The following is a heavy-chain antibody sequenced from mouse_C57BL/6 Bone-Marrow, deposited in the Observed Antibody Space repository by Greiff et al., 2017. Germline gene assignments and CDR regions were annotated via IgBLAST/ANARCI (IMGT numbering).Heavy chain of an antibody. CDR1: GISITTGNYR. CDR2: IYYSGTI. D-gene: IGHD1-1*01. Sequence: EVQLQQSGPGLVKPSQTVFLTCTVTGISITTGNYRWSWIRQFPGNKLEWIGYIYYSGTITYNPSLTSRTTITRDTPKNQFFLEMNSLTAEDTDTYYSARGSSNAMDYWGQGTSVTVSS. CDR3: ARGSSNAMDY. J-gene: IGHJ4*01. V-gene: IGHV3-5*01.